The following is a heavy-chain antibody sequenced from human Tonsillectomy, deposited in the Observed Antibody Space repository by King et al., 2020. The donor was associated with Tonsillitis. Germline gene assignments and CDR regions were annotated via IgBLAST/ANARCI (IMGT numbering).Heavy chain of an antibody. J-gene: IGHJ4*02. V-gene: IGHV3-33*08. CDR2: IWYDGSNK. D-gene: IGHD6-13*01. CDR3: ARGGMSARPDY. CDR1: GFTFSSNA. Sequence: VQLVESGGGVVQPGRSLRLSCAASGFTFSSNAIHWVRQAPGKGLDWVAIIWYDGSNKYYADSVKGRFTISRDNSRKTVFLQMNSLRAEDTAVYYCARGGMSARPDYWGQGTLVTVSS.